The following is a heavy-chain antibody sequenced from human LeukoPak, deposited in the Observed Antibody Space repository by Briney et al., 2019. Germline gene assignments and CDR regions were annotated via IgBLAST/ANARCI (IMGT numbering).Heavy chain of an antibody. V-gene: IGHV3-23*01. CDR1: GFTFSSYA. J-gene: IGHJ4*02. D-gene: IGHD3-3*01. Sequence: PGGSLRLSCAASGFTFSSYAMSWVRQAPGKGLEWVSAISGGGGSTYYADSVKGRFTISRDNSKNTLYLQMNSLRAEDTAVYYCAKHRFLEWLLWDYFDYWGQGTLVTVSS. CDR3: AKHRFLEWLLWDYFDY. CDR2: ISGGGGST.